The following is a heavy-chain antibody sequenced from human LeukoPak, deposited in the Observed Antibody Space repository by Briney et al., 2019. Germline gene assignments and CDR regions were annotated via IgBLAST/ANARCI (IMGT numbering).Heavy chain of an antibody. CDR2: INAGNGNT. J-gene: IGHJ2*01. V-gene: IGHV1-3*01. CDR1: GYTFTSYA. CDR3: ARGSRTWYFDL. Sequence: ASVKISCKASGYTFTSYAMHWVRQAPGQRREGMSCINAGNGNTKYSQKFQGRVTITRDTSASTAYMELSSLRSEDTAVYYCARGSRTWYFDLWGRGTLVTVSS.